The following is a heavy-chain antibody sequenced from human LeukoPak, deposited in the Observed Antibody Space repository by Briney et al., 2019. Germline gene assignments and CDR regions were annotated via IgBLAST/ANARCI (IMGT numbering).Heavy chain of an antibody. CDR1: GFTFSNAW. V-gene: IGHV3-15*01. CDR3: TGRDSGSYYTLDY. D-gene: IGHD1-26*01. CDR2: IKSKTDGGTT. Sequence: GGSLRLSCAASGFTFSNAWMSWVRQAPGKGLEWVGRIKSKTDGGTTDYAAPVKGRFTISRDDSKNTLYLQMNSLKTGDTAVYYCTGRDSGSYYTLDYWGQGTLVTVSS. J-gene: IGHJ4*02.